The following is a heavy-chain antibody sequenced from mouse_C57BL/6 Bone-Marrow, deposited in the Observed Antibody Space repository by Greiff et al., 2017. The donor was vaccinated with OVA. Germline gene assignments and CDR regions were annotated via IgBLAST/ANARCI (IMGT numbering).Heavy chain of an antibody. J-gene: IGHJ3*01. V-gene: IGHV1-82*01. Sequence: VQRVESGPELVKPGASVKISCKASGYAFSSSWMNWVKQRPGKGLEWIGRIYPGDGDTNYNGKFKGKATLTADKSSSTAYMQLSSLTSEDSAVYFCVYGRRFAYWGQGTLVTVSA. CDR1: GYAFSSSW. D-gene: IGHD1-1*01. CDR3: VYGRRFAY. CDR2: IYPGDGDT.